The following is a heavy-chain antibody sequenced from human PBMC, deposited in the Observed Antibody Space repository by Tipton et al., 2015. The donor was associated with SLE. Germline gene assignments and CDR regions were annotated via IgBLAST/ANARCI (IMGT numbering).Heavy chain of an antibody. D-gene: IGHD3-16*01. CDR1: GHTLAELS. J-gene: IGHJ1*01. CDR2: FDPEDGET. CDR3: AREMGGMGH. Sequence: SGAEVKVSCKVSGHTLAELSMHWVRQAHGKGLEWMGGFDPEDGETIYAQKFQGRVTMTEDTSTDTAYMDLSSLRSEDTAVYYCAREMGGMGHWGQGTLVTVSS. V-gene: IGHV1-24*01.